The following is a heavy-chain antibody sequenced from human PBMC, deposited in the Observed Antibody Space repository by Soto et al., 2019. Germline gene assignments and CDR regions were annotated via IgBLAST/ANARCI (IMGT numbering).Heavy chain of an antibody. Sequence: QVQLQESGPGLVKPSQTLSLTCTVSGGSISSGGYYWSWIRQHPGKGLEWIGYIYYSGSTYYNPSLKSRVTISVETSKNQFSLKLSSVTAADTAVYYCARSSILTGYYLGFDYWGQGTLVTVSS. J-gene: IGHJ4*02. CDR3: ARSSILTGYYLGFDY. V-gene: IGHV4-31*03. CDR2: IYYSGST. CDR1: GGSISSGGYY. D-gene: IGHD3-9*01.